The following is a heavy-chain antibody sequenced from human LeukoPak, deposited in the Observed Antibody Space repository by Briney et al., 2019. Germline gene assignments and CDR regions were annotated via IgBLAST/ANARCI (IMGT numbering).Heavy chain of an antibody. J-gene: IGHJ4*02. CDR3: VRGLGDY. CDR2: IDNDGTGT. CDR1: GFTFSKHW. D-gene: IGHD3-16*01. V-gene: IGHV3-74*01. Sequence: PGGSLRLSCAASGFTFSKHWMYWVRQAPGKGLVWVSGIDNDGTGTNYADSVKGRFTISRDNAKNTLYLQVNSLRAEDTAAYYCVRGLGDYWGQGTLVTVSP.